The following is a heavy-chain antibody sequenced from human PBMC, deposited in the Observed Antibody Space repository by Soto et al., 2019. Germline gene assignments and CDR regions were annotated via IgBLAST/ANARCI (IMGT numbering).Heavy chain of an antibody. J-gene: IGHJ1*01. Sequence: EVQLVESGGGLVQPGGSLGLSCAGSGFRFSSSWMSWIRQAPGKGLEWVAHINQGGSQKYYVDSAKGRFTISRDNAKTSLYLQMNNLRAEDTATYYCASWADAADEDYFHHWGQGTLVTVSS. D-gene: IGHD3-16*01. CDR1: GFRFSSSW. V-gene: IGHV3-7*03. CDR2: INQGGSQK. CDR3: ASWADAADEDYFHH.